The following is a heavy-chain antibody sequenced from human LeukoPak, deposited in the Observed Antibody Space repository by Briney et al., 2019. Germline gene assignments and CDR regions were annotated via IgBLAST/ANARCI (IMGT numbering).Heavy chain of an antibody. CDR1: GFTFSTLW. D-gene: IGHD6-13*01. Sequence: GGSLRLSCAASGFTFSTLWMTSVRQAPGKGLEWVANIKQDGSESTYVDSVLGRFTISRDNAKNSLYLQMNSLRAEDTALYYCATGSIWSNYYYYMGVWGLGTPVTVSS. J-gene: IGHJ6*03. CDR3: ATGSIWSNYYYYMGV. CDR2: IKQDGSES. V-gene: IGHV3-7*01.